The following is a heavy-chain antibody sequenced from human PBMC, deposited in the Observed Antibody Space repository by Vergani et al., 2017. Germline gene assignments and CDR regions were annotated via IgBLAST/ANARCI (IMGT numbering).Heavy chain of an antibody. D-gene: IGHD3-9*01. CDR3: AHSGVPSILTGYYQLDY. J-gene: IGHJ4*02. CDR1: GFSLSTSGVG. CDR2: IYWNDDK. V-gene: IGHV2-5*01. Sequence: QITLKESGPTLVKPTQTLTLTCTFSGFSLSTSGVGVGWIRQPPGKALEWLALIYWNDDKRYSPSLKSRLTITKDTSKNQVVLTMTNMDPVDTATYYCAHSGVPSILTGYYQLDYWGQGTLVTVSS.